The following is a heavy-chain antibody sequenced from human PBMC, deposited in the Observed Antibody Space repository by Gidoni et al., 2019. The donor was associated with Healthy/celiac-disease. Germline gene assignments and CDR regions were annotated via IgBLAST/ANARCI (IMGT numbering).Heavy chain of an antibody. J-gene: IGHJ3*02. Sequence: EVQLLESGGGLVQPGGSLRLSCAASGFTFSSYAMSWVRQAPGKGLGWVSAIRCSGGSTYYADSVKGRFTISRDNSKNTLYLQMNSLRAEDTAVYYCAKDRPHYDSSGYYYAAFDIWGQGTMVTVSS. D-gene: IGHD3-22*01. CDR1: GFTFSSYA. CDR3: AKDRPHYDSSGYYYAAFDI. V-gene: IGHV3-23*01. CDR2: IRCSGGST.